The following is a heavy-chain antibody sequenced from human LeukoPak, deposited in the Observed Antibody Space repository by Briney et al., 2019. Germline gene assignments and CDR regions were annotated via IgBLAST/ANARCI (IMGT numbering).Heavy chain of an antibody. D-gene: IGHD6-19*01. CDR1: GGSFSGFY. CDR2: INHSGST. V-gene: IGHV4-34*01. CDR3: ARENSSGWYRVSVDY. J-gene: IGHJ4*02. Sequence: PLETLSLTCAVYGGSFSGFYWSWIRQPPGKGLEWIGEINHSGSTNYNPSLKSRLTISLDTSKNQLSLNLSSVTAADTAVYYCARENSSGWYRVSVDYWDQGTLVTVSS.